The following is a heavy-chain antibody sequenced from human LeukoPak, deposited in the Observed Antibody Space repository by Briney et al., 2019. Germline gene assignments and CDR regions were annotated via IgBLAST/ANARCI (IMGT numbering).Heavy chain of an antibody. CDR2: IYHSGST. CDR1: GGSISITNW. Sequence: PSGTLSLTCAVSGGSISITNWWTWVRQPPGKGLEWIGEIYHSGSTNYNPSLKSRVTISVDKSENQFSLKLSSVTAADTAVYYCARAGGWAREDYKGDAFDIWGQGTIVTVSS. V-gene: IGHV4-4*02. CDR3: ARAGGWAREDYKGDAFDI. J-gene: IGHJ3*02. D-gene: IGHD6-19*01.